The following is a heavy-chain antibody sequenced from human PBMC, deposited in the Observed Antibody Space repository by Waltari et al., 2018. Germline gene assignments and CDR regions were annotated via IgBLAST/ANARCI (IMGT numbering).Heavy chain of an antibody. CDR1: GFTFSSYA. V-gene: IGHV3-23*03. CDR2: IFSGGSST. CDR3: AKNGYSSSWAQRYYYYYMDV. Sequence: EVQLLESGGGLVQPGGSLRLSCAASGFTFSSYAMSWVRQAPGKGLEWVSVIFSGGSSTYYADPVKGRFTISRDNSKNTLYLQMNSLRAEDTAVYYCAKNGYSSSWAQRYYYYYMDVWGKGTTVTVSS. D-gene: IGHD6-13*01. J-gene: IGHJ6*03.